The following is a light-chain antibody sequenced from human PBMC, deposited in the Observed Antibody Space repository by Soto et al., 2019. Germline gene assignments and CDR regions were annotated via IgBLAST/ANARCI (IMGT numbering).Light chain of an antibody. CDR2: GAS. CDR3: QHYGGSPRT. Sequence: EIVLTQSPGTLSLSPGERTTLSRRASQRVSSSYLAWCQQKPGQAPRLLIYGASSSATGIPDRFSGSGSGTDFTLTISRLEPEDFAVYYCQHYGGSPRTFGQGTKVDIK. CDR1: QRVSSSY. J-gene: IGKJ1*01. V-gene: IGKV3-20*01.